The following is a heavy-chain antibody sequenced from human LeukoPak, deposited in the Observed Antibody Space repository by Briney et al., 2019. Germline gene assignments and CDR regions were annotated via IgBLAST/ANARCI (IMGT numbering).Heavy chain of an antibody. CDR1: GYSFTSYW. D-gene: IGHD2-15*01. V-gene: IGHV5-51*01. Sequence: GASLKISCQGSGYSFTSYWIGWVRQLPGKGLEWMGIIYPGDSDTRYSPSFQGQVTISADKSISTAYLQWSSLKASDTAMYYCARQSYCSGGSCYSAFDIWGQGTMVTVSS. CDR2: IYPGDSDT. J-gene: IGHJ3*02. CDR3: ARQSYCSGGSCYSAFDI.